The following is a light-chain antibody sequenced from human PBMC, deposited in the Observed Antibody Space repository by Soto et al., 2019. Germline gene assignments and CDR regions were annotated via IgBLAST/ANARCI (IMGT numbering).Light chain of an antibody. Sequence: QPVLTQSPSASASLGASVKLTCTLTNGHSSYAIAWHQQQPEKGPRYLMKVNSDGSHRKGDGIPDRFSGSSSGAERYLTISSLQSEDEADYYCQTWGSGIVVFGGGTKLTVL. J-gene: IGLJ2*01. CDR1: NGHSSYA. CDR2: VNSDGSH. CDR3: QTWGSGIVV. V-gene: IGLV4-69*01.